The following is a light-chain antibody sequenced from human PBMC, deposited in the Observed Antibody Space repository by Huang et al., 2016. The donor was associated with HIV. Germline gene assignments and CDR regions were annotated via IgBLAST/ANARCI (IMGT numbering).Light chain of an antibody. V-gene: IGKV1-39*01. CDR3: QQSYRTPT. CDR1: QSISTH. CDR2: AAS. J-gene: IGKJ5*01. Sequence: DIQMTQSPTSLSASVGDRVTITCRPSQSISTHLNWYHQRPGKATKLLIYAASSLQSGVPLRFSGSGSGKNFTLTITSLQPDDLGTYYCQQSYRTPTFGLGTRLE.